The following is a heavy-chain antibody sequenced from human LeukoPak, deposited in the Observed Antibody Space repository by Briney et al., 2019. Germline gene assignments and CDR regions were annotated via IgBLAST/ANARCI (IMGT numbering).Heavy chain of an antibody. J-gene: IGHJ6*03. Sequence: GESLKISCKGSGYSFTSYWIGWVRQMPGKGLEWMGIIYPGDSDTRYSPSFQGQVTISADKSISTVYLQWSSLKASDTAMYYCARRRFLDRSSVYYMDVWGKGTTVTVSS. D-gene: IGHD3-3*01. CDR2: IYPGDSDT. CDR3: ARRRFLDRSSVYYMDV. CDR1: GYSFTSYW. V-gene: IGHV5-51*01.